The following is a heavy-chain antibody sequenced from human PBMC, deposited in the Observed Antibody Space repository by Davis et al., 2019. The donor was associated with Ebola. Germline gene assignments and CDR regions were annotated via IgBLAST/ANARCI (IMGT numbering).Heavy chain of an antibody. CDR1: GFAFSTYA. D-gene: IGHD3-22*01. CDR2: ISYDGSNK. CDR3: ARDKVGYYDSSGFDY. Sequence: GESLKISCAASGFAFSTYAMHWVRQAPGKGLEWVAVISYDGSNKYYADSVKGRFTISRDNSNNTLYLQMNSLRAEDTAMYYCARDKVGYYDSSGFDYWGQGTLVTVSS. J-gene: IGHJ4*02. V-gene: IGHV3-30-3*01.